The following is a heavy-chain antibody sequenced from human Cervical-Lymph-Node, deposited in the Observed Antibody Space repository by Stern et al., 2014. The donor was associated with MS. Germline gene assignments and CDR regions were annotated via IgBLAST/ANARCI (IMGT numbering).Heavy chain of an antibody. CDR2: VIAYNGNR. CDR3: ARDAPDSSAWLDY. D-gene: IGHD3-22*01. Sequence: QVQLGQSGPEVKKPGASVKVSCKASGYTFSSYGITWVRQAPGQGLEWMGWVIAYNGNRNSAQKCQGRVTVTTDTFTDTAYMELRSLRSDDTAVYYCARDAPDSSAWLDYWGQGTLVTVSS. CDR1: GYTFSSYG. V-gene: IGHV1-18*01. J-gene: IGHJ4*02.